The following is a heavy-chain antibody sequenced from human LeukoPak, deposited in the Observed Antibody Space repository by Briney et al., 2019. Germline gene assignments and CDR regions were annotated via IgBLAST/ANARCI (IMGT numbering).Heavy chain of an antibody. J-gene: IGHJ5*02. CDR2: IYTSGSN. D-gene: IGHD5-12*01. CDR3: ARHTGRGIVATAPPNWFDP. V-gene: IGHV4-4*09. Sequence: SETLSLTCTVSGGSISSYYWTWIRQPPGKGLEWIGYIYTSGSNNYNPSLKSRVTISVDTSKNQFSLKLISVTAADTAVYYCARHTGRGIVATAPPNWFDPWGQGTLVTVSS. CDR1: GGSISSYY.